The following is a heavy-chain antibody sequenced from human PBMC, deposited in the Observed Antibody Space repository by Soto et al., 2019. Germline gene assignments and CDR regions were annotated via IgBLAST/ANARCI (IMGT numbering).Heavy chain of an antibody. Sequence: GASVKVSCKVSGYTLTELSMHWVRLAPGKGLEWMGGFDPEDGETIYAQKFQGRVTMTEDTSTDTAYMELSSLRSEDTAVYYCATKFEIAAAGKTDYWGQGTLVTVSS. D-gene: IGHD6-13*01. V-gene: IGHV1-24*01. CDR3: ATKFEIAAAGKTDY. CDR1: GYTLTELS. J-gene: IGHJ4*02. CDR2: FDPEDGET.